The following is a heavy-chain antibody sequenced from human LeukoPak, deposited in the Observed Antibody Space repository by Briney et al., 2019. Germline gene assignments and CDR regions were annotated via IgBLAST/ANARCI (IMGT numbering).Heavy chain of an antibody. CDR3: ARGPTLRRTRFDY. Sequence: SETLSLTCAVYGGSFSGYYWSWIRQPPGKGLEWLGEINHSGSTNYNPSLKSRVTISLDTSNNHFSLKMRSVTDADTAVYYCARGPTLRRTRFDYWGQGTLVTVSS. D-gene: IGHD3-16*01. CDR1: GGSFSGYY. CDR2: INHSGST. J-gene: IGHJ4*02. V-gene: IGHV4-34*01.